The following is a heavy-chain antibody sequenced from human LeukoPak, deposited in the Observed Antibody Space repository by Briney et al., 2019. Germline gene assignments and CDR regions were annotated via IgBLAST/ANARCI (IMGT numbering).Heavy chain of an antibody. CDR1: GGSISSSNW. D-gene: IGHD3-10*01. V-gene: IGHV4-4*02. J-gene: IGHJ4*02. CDR3: ARNYYGSGSFYVHN. Sequence: SETLSLTCAVSGGSISSSNWWSWVRQPPGKGLEWIGEIYHSGTTHYNPSLKSRLTFSLDKSKNQFSLKLTSVTAADTALYYCARNYYGSGSFYVHNWGQGTLVTVSS. CDR2: IYHSGTT.